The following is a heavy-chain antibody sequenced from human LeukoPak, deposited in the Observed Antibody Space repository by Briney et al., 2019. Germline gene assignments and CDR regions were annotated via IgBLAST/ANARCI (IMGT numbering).Heavy chain of an antibody. V-gene: IGHV4-34*01. CDR3: ARGGVTVIVVAI. D-gene: IGHD3-22*01. CDR2: INHSGST. J-gene: IGHJ4*02. CDR1: GGSFSGYY. Sequence: SETLSLTCAVYGGSFSGYYWSWIRQPPGRGLEWIGEINHSGSTNYNPSLKSRVTMSIDTSKNQFSLNLRSVTAADSAVYYCARGGVTVIVVAIWGQGTLVTVSS.